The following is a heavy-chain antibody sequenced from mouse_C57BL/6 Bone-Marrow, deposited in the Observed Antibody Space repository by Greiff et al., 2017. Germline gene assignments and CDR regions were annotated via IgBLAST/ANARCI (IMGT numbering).Heavy chain of an antibody. J-gene: IGHJ4*01. V-gene: IGHV1-7*01. CDR3: ARNYGSIYYAMDY. CDR1: GYTFTSYW. CDR2: INPSSGYT. Sequence: QVQLQQSGAELAKPGASVKLSCKASGYTFTSYWMHWVKQRPGQGLEWIGYINPSSGYTKYNQKFKDKATLTADKSSSTAYMQLSSLTYEDSAVXYCARNYGSIYYAMDYWGQGTSVTVSS. D-gene: IGHD1-1*01.